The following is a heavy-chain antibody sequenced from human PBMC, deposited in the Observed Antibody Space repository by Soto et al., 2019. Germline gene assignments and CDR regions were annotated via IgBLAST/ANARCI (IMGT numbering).Heavy chain of an antibody. J-gene: IGHJ4*02. D-gene: IGHD1-26*01. CDR2: ISYDGSNK. CDR3: ARDLGSYDDY. V-gene: IGHV3-30-3*01. Sequence: QVQLVESGGGVVQPGRSLRLSCAASGFTFSSYAMHWVRQAPGKGLEWVAVISYDGSNKYYADSVKGRFTISRDNSKNTLYLQMNSLRAEDTAVYYCARDLGSYDDYWGQGTLVTVSS. CDR1: GFTFSSYA.